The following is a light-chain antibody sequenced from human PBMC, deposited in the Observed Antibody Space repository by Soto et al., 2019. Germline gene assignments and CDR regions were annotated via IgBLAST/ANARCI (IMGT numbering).Light chain of an antibody. CDR3: QQYNDWPTIT. CDR2: GAS. V-gene: IGKV3-15*01. Sequence: EIVMTQSPVTLSVSPGERATLSCRASQSVSRNLAWYQQKPGQAPRLLIYGASTRATGLPARFSGSGSGTEFTLTISSLQSEDFAVYYCQQYNDWPTITFGQGTRLEIK. CDR1: QSVSRN. J-gene: IGKJ5*01.